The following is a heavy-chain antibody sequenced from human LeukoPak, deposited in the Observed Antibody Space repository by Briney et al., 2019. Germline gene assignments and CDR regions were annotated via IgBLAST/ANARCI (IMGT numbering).Heavy chain of an antibody. V-gene: IGHV1-2*02. Sequence: ASVKVSCKASGYTFTGYYMHWVRQAPGQGLEWVGWINPNSGGTNYAQKFQGRVTMTRDTSISTAYMELSRLRSDDTAVYYCARVNIYDILTGYDDYWGQGTLVTVSS. D-gene: IGHD3-9*01. CDR3: ARVNIYDILTGYDDY. J-gene: IGHJ4*02. CDR1: GYTFTGYY. CDR2: INPNSGGT.